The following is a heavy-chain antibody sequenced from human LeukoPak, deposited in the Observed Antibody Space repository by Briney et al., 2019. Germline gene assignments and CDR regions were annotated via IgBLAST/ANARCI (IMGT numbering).Heavy chain of an antibody. V-gene: IGHV4-59*12. D-gene: IGHD4-23*01. CDR2: VYYSGST. CDR1: GGSISTYY. Sequence: SETLSLTCTVCGGSISTYYWSWIRQPPGKGLEWIAYVYYSGSTNYNPSLKSRGTISVDTSKNQFSLKLSSVTAADTAVYYCARGSITVVPAFDIWGQGTMVTVSS. CDR3: ARGSITVVPAFDI. J-gene: IGHJ3*02.